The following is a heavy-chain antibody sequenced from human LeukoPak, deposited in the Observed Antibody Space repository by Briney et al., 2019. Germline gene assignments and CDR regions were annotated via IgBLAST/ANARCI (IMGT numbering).Heavy chain of an antibody. CDR3: ARLRRGNRNDAFGWFDP. Sequence: SETLSLTCTVSGGSISSYYWSWIRQPPGKGLEWIGYIYYSGSTNYNPSLRSRVTISVDTSKNQFSLRLSSVTAADTAVYYCARLRRGNRNDAFGWFDPWGQGTLVTVSS. J-gene: IGHJ5*02. CDR2: IYYSGST. V-gene: IGHV4-59*08. CDR1: GGSISSYY. D-gene: IGHD1-1*01.